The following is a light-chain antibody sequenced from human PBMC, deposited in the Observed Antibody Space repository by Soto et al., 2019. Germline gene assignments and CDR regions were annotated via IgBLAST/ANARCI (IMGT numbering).Light chain of an antibody. CDR2: GAS. J-gene: IGKJ4*01. CDR1: QSVSSSY. Sequence: EIVLTQSPGTLSLSPGERAILSCRASQSVSSSYLAWYQQKPGQAPRLLIYGASSRATGIPDRFSGSGSGTDFTLTITTLEPEDFAVYYCQQRSNWPSTFGGGTKVEIK. V-gene: IGKV3D-20*02. CDR3: QQRSNWPST.